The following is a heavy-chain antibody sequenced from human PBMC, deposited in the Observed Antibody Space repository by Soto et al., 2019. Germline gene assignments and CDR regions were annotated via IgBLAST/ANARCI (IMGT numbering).Heavy chain of an antibody. CDR2: ISPNSGGT. CDR3: ARDQEGIVGAFDI. J-gene: IGHJ3*02. Sequence: ASVKVSCKASGYTFTGYYMHWVRQAPGQGLEWMGWISPNSGGTNYAQKFQGWVTMTRDTSISTAYMELSSLRSEDTAVYYCARDQEGIVGAFDIWGQGTMVTVSS. CDR1: GYTFTGYY. D-gene: IGHD1-26*01. V-gene: IGHV1-2*04.